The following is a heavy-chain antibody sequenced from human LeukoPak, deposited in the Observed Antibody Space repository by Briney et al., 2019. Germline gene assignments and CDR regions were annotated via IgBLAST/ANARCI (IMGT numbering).Heavy chain of an antibody. Sequence: GASVKVSCKASGYTFTNFYIHWVRQAPGQGLEWMGIIHPSGGTTSYAQKFQGRVTLTRDTSTSTVYMEVNSLRSEDTAVYYCARDSSNSIDYWGRGTLVFVSS. CDR2: IHPSGGTT. D-gene: IGHD1-1*01. J-gene: IGHJ4*02. CDR3: ARDSSNSIDY. V-gene: IGHV1-46*01. CDR1: GYTFTNFY.